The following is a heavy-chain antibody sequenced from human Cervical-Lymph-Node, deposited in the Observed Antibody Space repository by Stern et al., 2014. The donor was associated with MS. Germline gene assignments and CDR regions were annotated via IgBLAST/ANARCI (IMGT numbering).Heavy chain of an antibody. CDR3: AKGEGDYGETDGFDL. CDR2: IIPTIGVP. V-gene: IGHV1-69*09. D-gene: IGHD4-17*01. J-gene: IGHJ3*01. Sequence: VQLVESGAEVRKPGSSVKVSCKPSGGPLNSYAFSWVRQAPGQGLQWMGRIIPTIGVPSSDQQFQGRLTIAAQKSPHPHYLQLGSLTSEDTAVYFCAKGEGDYGETDGFDLWGPGTMVSVSS. CDR1: GGPLNSYA.